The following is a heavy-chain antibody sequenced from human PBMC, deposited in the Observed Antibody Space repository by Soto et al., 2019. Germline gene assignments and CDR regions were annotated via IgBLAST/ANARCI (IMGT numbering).Heavy chain of an antibody. CDR1: GFTFSSYG. V-gene: IGHV3-33*01. D-gene: IGHD3-10*01. J-gene: IGHJ4*02. CDR2: IWYDGSNK. Sequence: VQLVESGGGVVQPGRSLRLSCAASGFTFSSYGMHWVRQAPGKGLEWVAVIWYDGSNKYYADSVKGRFTISRDNSKNTLYLQMNSLRAEDTAVYYCARGRSGSYYSRVYYFDYWGQGTLVTVSS. CDR3: ARGRSGSYYSRVYYFDY.